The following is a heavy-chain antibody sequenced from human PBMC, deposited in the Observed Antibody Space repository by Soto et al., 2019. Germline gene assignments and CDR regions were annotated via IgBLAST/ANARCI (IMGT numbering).Heavy chain of an antibody. CDR1: GGSISSYY. CDR2: IYTGGST. J-gene: IGHJ4*02. CDR3: ARASVGPPGGGSWTMPVDI. D-gene: IGHD2-15*01. Sequence: PSETLSLTCTVSGGSISSYYWSWIRQPAGKGLEWIGRIYTGGSTNYSPSLKSRVTMSVDTSKNQFSLRLTSVTAADTAVYYCARASVGPPGGGSWTMPVDIWGRGTLVTVS. V-gene: IGHV4-4*07.